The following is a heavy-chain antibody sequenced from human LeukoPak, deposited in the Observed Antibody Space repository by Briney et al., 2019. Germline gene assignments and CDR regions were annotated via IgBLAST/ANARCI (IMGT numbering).Heavy chain of an antibody. V-gene: IGHV1-8*01. J-gene: IGHJ6*03. CDR2: MNPNSGNT. D-gene: IGHD2-15*01. CDR3: ARAPGWWNYYYMDV. Sequence: ASVKVSCKASGYTFTSYDINWVRQATGHGLERMGWMNPNSGNTGYAQKFQGRVTMTRNTSISTAYMELSSLRSEDTAVYYCARAPGWWNYYYMDVWGKGTTVTVSS. CDR1: GYTFTSYD.